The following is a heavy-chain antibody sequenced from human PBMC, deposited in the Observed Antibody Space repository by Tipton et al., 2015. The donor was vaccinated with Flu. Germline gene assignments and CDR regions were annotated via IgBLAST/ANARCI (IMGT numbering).Heavy chain of an antibody. Sequence: LRLSCAASGFTFSAYTMGWVRQYPGKGLEWVSDINNNGGRSYYADSVKGRFTISRDNSKSTMYLQMNSLRVEDTAIYYCAKDEGGHWGQGTQVTVSS. CDR3: AKDEGGH. CDR2: INNNGGRS. CDR1: GFTFSAYT. J-gene: IGHJ4*02. V-gene: IGHV3-23*01.